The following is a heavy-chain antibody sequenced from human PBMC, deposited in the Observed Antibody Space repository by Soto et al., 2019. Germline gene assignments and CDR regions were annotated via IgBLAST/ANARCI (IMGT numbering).Heavy chain of an antibody. Sequence: PSETLSLTCAVSSGSISSSNWWSWVRQPPGKGLEWIGEIYHSGSTNYNPSLKSRVTISVDTSKNQFSLKLSSVTAADTAVYYCARGGDGYNDNWFDPWGQGTLVTVSS. J-gene: IGHJ5*02. D-gene: IGHD5-12*01. CDR1: SGSISSSNW. V-gene: IGHV4-4*02. CDR3: ARGGDGYNDNWFDP. CDR2: IYHSGST.